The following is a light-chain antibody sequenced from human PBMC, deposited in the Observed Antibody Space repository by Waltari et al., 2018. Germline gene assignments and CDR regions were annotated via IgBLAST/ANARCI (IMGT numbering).Light chain of an antibody. CDR2: EVD. Sequence: QSALTQPPSASGSPGQSVTISCTGTSSDVGSYRFVSWYQHHPGKAPKLMIYEVDKRPSGIPDRFSGSKSDNTASLSVSGLQPEDEADYYCSSYADSNKWVFGGGTKLTVL. CDR1: SSDVGSYRF. V-gene: IGLV2-8*01. J-gene: IGLJ3*02. CDR3: SSYADSNKWV.